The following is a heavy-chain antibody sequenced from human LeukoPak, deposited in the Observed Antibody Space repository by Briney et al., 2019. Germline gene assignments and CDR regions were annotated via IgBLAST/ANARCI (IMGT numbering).Heavy chain of an antibody. V-gene: IGHV4-34*01. J-gene: IGHJ5*02. CDR3: ARAGIAVAGMGGWFDP. D-gene: IGHD6-19*01. CDR2: IYYSGST. Sequence: SETLSLTCALYGGSFSGYYWSWIRQPPGKGLEWIGSIYYSGSTYYNPSLKSRVTISVDTSKNQFSLKLSSVTAADTAVYYCARAGIAVAGMGGWFDPWGQGTLVTVSS. CDR1: GGSFSGYY.